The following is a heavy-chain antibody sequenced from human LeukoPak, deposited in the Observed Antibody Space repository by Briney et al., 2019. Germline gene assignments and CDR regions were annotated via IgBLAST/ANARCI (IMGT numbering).Heavy chain of an antibody. CDR3: ARLGYSSDWYKIDQ. Sequence: PSETLSLTCTVSGGSISSYHWSWIRQPPGKGLKWIGYIHSSGSTNYNPSLESRLTISGDTSKNQFSLRLSSVTAADTAVYYCARLGYSSDWYKIDQWGQGTLVTVSS. CDR1: GGSISSYH. J-gene: IGHJ5*02. CDR2: IHSSGST. D-gene: IGHD6-19*01. V-gene: IGHV4-59*08.